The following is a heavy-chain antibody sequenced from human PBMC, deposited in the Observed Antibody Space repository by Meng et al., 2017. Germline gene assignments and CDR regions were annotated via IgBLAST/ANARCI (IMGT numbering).Heavy chain of an antibody. D-gene: IGHD6-13*01. CDR1: GYTFTAYY. CDR3: VRDEDISAAGKLFGDY. Sequence: QVQLVQAGAEVKKPVASVKVSCTPSGYTFTAYYIHWVRQAPGQGLDWMGRIDPNSGVTEYAQKFQGRVTVTGDTSISTAYMKLSRLRSDDTAIYYCVRDEDISAAGKLFGDYWGQGTLVTVSS. CDR2: IDPNSGVT. V-gene: IGHV1-2*06. J-gene: IGHJ4*02.